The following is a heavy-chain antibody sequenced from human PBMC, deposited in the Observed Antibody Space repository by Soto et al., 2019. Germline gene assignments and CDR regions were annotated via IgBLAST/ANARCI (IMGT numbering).Heavy chain of an antibody. D-gene: IGHD2-15*01. CDR1: GFTFSSYS. CDR2: ISGSGGST. V-gene: IGHV3-23*01. CDR3: ASCSGGSCYSSGLFDY. J-gene: IGHJ4*02. Sequence: GSLRLSCAASGFTFSSYSMNWVRQAPGKGLEWVSAISGSGGSTYYADSVKGRFTISRDNSKNTLYLQMNSLRAEDTAVYYCASCSGGSCYSSGLFDYWGQGTLVTVSS.